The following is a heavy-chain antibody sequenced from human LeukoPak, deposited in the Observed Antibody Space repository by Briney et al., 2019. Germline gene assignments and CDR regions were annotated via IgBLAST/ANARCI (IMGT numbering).Heavy chain of an antibody. CDR2: ISRGSRTI. CDR1: GFTFSNYR. CDR3: ARSDCTNDICLFDY. Sequence: PGGSLRLSCAASGFTFSNYRMKWVRQTPGKGLEWVSYISRGSRTIYYADSVKGRFTISRDNAKNSLYLQMNSLRAEDTAVYFCARSDCTNDICLFDYWGQGTLVTVSS. J-gene: IGHJ4*02. D-gene: IGHD2-8*01. V-gene: IGHV3-48*01.